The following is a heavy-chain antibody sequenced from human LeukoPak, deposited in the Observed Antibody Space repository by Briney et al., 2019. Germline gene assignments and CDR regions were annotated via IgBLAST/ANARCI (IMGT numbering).Heavy chain of an antibody. CDR3: ARGVARSSKFHFSYYFDY. J-gene: IGHJ4*02. V-gene: IGHV4-39*06. CDR2: NYHSGST. D-gene: IGHD6-6*01. Sequence: SETLSLTCTVSGGSISSSSYYWVWMRQPPGQGLEGIVSNYHSGSTYYNPSLKSRITISVDTNKNQFTLKLSSVTAADTAVYYCARGVARSSKFHFSYYFDYWGQGTLVTVSS. CDR1: GGSISSSSYY.